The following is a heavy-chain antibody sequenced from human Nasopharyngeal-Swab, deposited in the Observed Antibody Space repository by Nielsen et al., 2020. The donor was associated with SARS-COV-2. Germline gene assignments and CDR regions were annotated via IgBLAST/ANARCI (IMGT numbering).Heavy chain of an antibody. D-gene: IGHD3-3*01. V-gene: IGHV1-24*01. CDR1: GYTLTVLP. CDR3: ASEGDGVFGVVIYGFDI. Sequence: ASVKVSCKVSGYTLTVLPIHWVRQAPGKGLEWMGTVVPEDGEPIYAQNFQGRVTMTEDTSTYTAYLELSSLRSEDTAVYYCASEGDGVFGVVIYGFDIWGQGTLVTVSS. CDR2: VVPEDGEP. J-gene: IGHJ3*02.